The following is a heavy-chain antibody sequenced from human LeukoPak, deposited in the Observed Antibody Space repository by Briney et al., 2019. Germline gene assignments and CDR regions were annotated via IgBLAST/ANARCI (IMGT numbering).Heavy chain of an antibody. CDR3: ASRQHYNSGWYFDY. CDR1: GGSISSSTYY. V-gene: IGHV4-39*01. D-gene: IGHD6-19*01. CDR2: VSYTGFT. J-gene: IGHJ4*02. Sequence: SETLSLTCIVSGGSISSSTYYWGWIRQPPGKGLEWIGVVSYTGFTNYNPSLENRVTMSVDMSKNQFSLKVTSATATDTAVYYCASRQHYNSGWYFDYWGQGTLVTVSS.